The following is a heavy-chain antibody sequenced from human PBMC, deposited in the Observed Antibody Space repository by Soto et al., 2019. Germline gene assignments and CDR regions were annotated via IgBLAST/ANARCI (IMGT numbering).Heavy chain of an antibody. D-gene: IGHD4-17*01. CDR3: AKDTEPYGDYYFDY. J-gene: IGHJ4*02. CDR2: ISGSGGST. CDR1: GFTFSSYA. V-gene: IGHV3-23*01. Sequence: GGSLRLSCAASGFTFSSYAMSWVRQAPGKGLEWVSAISGSGGSTYYADSVKGRFTISRDNSKNTLYLQVNSLRAEDTAVYYCAKDTEPYGDYYFDYWGQGTLVTVSS.